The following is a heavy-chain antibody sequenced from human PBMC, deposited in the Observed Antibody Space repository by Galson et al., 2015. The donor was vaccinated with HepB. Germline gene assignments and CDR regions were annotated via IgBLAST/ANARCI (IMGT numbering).Heavy chain of an antibody. V-gene: IGHV3-30*18. J-gene: IGHJ4*02. D-gene: IGHD6-13*01. CDR3: AKEAAGMGFDY. CDR2: ISYDGSNK. Sequence: SLRLSCAASGFTFSSYGMHWVRQAPGKGLEWVAVISYDGSNKYYADSVKGRFTISRDNSKNTLYLQMNSLRAEDTAVYYCAKEAAGMGFDYWGQGTLVTVSS. CDR1: GFTFSSYG.